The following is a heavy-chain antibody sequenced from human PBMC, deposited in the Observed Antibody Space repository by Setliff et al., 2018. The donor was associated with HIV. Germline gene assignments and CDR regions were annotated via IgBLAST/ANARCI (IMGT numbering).Heavy chain of an antibody. J-gene: IGHJ4*02. V-gene: IGHV3-7*01. D-gene: IGHD3-10*01. CDR1: GFTFSYRW. CDR2: ILPDGNEK. Sequence: LRLSCAASGFTFSYRWMTWVRQAPGKGLGWVANILPDGNEKHYVDSVRGRFTISRDNTKNLLYLQMNKLSDEDTAMYYCLQRGDDFWGQGTPVTVSS. CDR3: LQRGDDF.